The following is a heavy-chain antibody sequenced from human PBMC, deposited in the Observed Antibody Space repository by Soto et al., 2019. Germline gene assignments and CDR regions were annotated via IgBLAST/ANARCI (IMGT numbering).Heavy chain of an antibody. CDR1: GDSIRSSTYY. D-gene: IGHD2-2*01. CDR3: ASRTWYSSTSVY. J-gene: IGHJ4*02. V-gene: IGHV4-39*01. Sequence: QLQLQQSGPGLVKPSETLSLTCTVSGDSIRSSTYYWGWIRQPPGKGLEWIGSLYYTGSTYYNPSLQSRXSISADTSENQFSLNLRSVTAADTAVYYCASRTWYSSTSVYWGQGTLVAVSS. CDR2: LYYTGST.